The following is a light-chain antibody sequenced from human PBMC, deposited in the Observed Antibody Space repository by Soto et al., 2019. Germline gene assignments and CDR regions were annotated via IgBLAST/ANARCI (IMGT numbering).Light chain of an antibody. J-gene: IGLJ1*01. V-gene: IGLV2-8*01. CDR1: SSDVGSYNY. CDR3: CSFTSSNTHV. CDR2: EVN. Sequence: QSALTQPPSASGSPGQSVTISCTGTSSDVGSYNYVSWYQQHPGKAPKLMIYEVNKRPSGVSGRFSGSKSGNTASLTISGLQAEDEADYYCCSFTSSNTHVFGTGTKLTVL.